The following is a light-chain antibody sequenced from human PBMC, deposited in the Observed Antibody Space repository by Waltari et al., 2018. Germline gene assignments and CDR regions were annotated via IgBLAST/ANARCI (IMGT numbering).Light chain of an antibody. Sequence: QSALTQPAYVSGSPGQPITISCTGTSSDLGGYNYVSCYQQVPGKAPKLIIYDVSNRPSGVSSRFSGSKSGNTASLTISGLQAEDEANYYCSSYIDSSTLELFGGGTSLTVL. CDR3: SSYIDSSTLEL. J-gene: IGLJ2*01. CDR2: DVS. CDR1: SSDLGGYNY. V-gene: IGLV2-14*03.